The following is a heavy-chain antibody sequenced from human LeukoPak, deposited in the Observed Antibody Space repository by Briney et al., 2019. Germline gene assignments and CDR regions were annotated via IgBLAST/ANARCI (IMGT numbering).Heavy chain of an antibody. CDR1: GFTFSSYW. J-gene: IGHJ4*02. Sequence: GGSLRLSCAASGFTFSSYWMSWVRQAPGKGLEWVANIKQDGSEKYYVDSVKGRFTISRDNAKNSLYPQMNSLRAEDTAVYYCARIRITMVRGVNARVFDYWGQGTLVTVSS. V-gene: IGHV3-7*01. D-gene: IGHD3-10*01. CDR2: IKQDGSEK. CDR3: ARIRITMVRGVNARVFDY.